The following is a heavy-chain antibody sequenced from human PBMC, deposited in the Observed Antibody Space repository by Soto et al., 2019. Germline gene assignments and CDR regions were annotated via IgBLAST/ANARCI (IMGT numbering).Heavy chain of an antibody. D-gene: IGHD6-19*01. J-gene: IGHJ4*02. CDR2: IWYDGDNK. V-gene: IGHV3-30*04. CDR3: AGDQRVVLSYLDY. CDR1: GFPFDDFA. Sequence: PGESLRLPCTGSGFPFDDFAINWVRQAPVKGLEWGADIWYDGDNKCYARSVKGRFTISRDNSQNELYLQKDELRDEDTVVYVCAGDQRVVLSYLDYWGQGTLGTVSS.